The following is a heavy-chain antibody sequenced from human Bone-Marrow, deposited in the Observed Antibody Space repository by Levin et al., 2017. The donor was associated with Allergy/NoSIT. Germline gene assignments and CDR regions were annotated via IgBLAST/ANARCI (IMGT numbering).Heavy chain of an antibody. CDR2: ISYDGNNK. D-gene: IGHD6-19*01. J-gene: IGHJ4*02. CDR3: AKDIYGSGWDNYYFEY. Sequence: GESLKISCAASGFTFSNYAMHWVRQAPGKGLEWVAVISYDGNNKYYADSVKGRFTISRDNSKSTLYLQVNSLRAEDTAVYYCAKDIYGSGWDNYYFEYWGQGTLVTVSS. V-gene: IGHV3-30*18. CDR1: GFTFSNYA.